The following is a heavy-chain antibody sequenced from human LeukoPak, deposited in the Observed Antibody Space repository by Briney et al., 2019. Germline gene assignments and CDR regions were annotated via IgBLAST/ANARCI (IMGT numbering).Heavy chain of an antibody. D-gene: IGHD3-9*01. CDR2: IYYSGST. V-gene: IGHV4-39*07. CDR1: GGSISSSSYY. J-gene: IGHJ6*03. CDR3: ARDAGRNYDILTGYYYYYMDV. Sequence: PSETLSLTCTVSGGSISSSSYYWGWIRQPPGKGLEWIGSIYYSGSTYYNPSLKSRVTISVDTSKNQFSLKLSSVTAADTAVYYCARDAGRNYDILTGYYYYYMDVWGKGTTVTISS.